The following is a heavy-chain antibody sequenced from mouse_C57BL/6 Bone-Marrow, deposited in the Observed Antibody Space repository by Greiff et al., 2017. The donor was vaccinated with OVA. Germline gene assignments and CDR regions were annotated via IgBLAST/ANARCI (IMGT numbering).Heavy chain of an antibody. CDR3: ASTTVVATRYFDV. Sequence: EVMLVESGGDLVKPGGSLKLSCAASGFPFSSYGMSWVRQTPDKRLEWVATISSGGSYTYYPDSVKGRFTISRDNAKNTLYLQMGSLKSEDTAMYYCASTTVVATRYFDVWGTGTTVTVSS. V-gene: IGHV5-6*02. CDR1: GFPFSSYG. J-gene: IGHJ1*03. D-gene: IGHD1-1*01. CDR2: ISSGGSYT.